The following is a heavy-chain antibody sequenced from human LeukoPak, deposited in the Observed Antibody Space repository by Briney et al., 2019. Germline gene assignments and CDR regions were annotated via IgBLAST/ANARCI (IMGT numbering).Heavy chain of an antibody. CDR1: GGSISSYY. J-gene: IGHJ6*02. CDR2: IYYSGST. Sequence: SETLSLTCTVPGGSISSYYRSWIRQPPGKGLEWIGYIYYSGSTNYNPSLKSRVTISVDTSKNQFSLKLSSVTAADTAVYYCARHGAGGYGMDVWGQGTTVTVSS. D-gene: IGHD3-10*01. V-gene: IGHV4-59*08. CDR3: ARHGAGGYGMDV.